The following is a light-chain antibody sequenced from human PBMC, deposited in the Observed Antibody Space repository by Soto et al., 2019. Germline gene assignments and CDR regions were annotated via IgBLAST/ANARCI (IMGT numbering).Light chain of an antibody. CDR1: QGIGSY. Sequence: DIQLTQSPSFLSASVGDTVTITCRASQGIGSYLAWFQQEPGKAPKLLIYAASTLQGGVTSRFSGSRSGTDFTLTISSLQPEDFATYYCQQVNAYPITFGRGTRLEIK. CDR2: AAS. CDR3: QQVNAYPIT. V-gene: IGKV1-9*01. J-gene: IGKJ5*01.